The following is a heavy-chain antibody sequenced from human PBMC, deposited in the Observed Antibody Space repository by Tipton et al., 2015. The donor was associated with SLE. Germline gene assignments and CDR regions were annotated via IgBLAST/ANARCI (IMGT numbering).Heavy chain of an antibody. CDR3: AKDRDGGIWLHAFDV. J-gene: IGHJ3*01. Sequence: SLRLSCAASGFTFSSYDMHWVRQAPGKGPEWVSGISRDGGETYFTDSVKGRFTISRDNSKDTLYLQMNSLTADDTAVYYCAKDRDGGIWLHAFDVWGQGTMVTVSS. D-gene: IGHD1-26*01. CDR2: ISRDGGET. CDR1: GFTFSSYD. V-gene: IGHV3-23*01.